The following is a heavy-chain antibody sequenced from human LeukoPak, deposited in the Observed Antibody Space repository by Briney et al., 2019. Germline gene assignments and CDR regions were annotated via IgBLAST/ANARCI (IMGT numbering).Heavy chain of an antibody. Sequence: QSGGSLRLSCAASGFTFDDYAMHWVRHAPGKGLEWVSGISWNSGSIGYADSVKGRFTISRDNAKNSLYLQMNSLRAEDTALYYCAKSTHCSGGSCYGTPLDYWGQGTLVTVSS. V-gene: IGHV3-9*01. D-gene: IGHD2-15*01. J-gene: IGHJ4*02. CDR1: GFTFDDYA. CDR2: ISWNSGSI. CDR3: AKSTHCSGGSCYGTPLDY.